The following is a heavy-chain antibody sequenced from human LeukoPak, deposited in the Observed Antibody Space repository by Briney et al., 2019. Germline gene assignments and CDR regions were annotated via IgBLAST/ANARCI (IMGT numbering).Heavy chain of an antibody. CDR1: GFTFSSYA. CDR2: ISGSGGSK. D-gene: IGHD6-19*01. J-gene: IGHJ4*02. Sequence: GGSLRLSCAASGFTFSSYAMSWDRQAPEKGLEWVSSISGSGGSKWFADSVKGRFTISRDNSENTLYLQMNRLRAEDTALYYCAKESSVAGAGLLDYWGQGTLVTVSS. CDR3: AKESSVAGAGLLDY. V-gene: IGHV3-23*01.